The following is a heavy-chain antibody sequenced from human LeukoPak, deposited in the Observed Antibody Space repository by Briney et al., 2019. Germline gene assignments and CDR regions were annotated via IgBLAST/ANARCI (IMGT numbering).Heavy chain of an antibody. D-gene: IGHD3-22*01. CDR3: ARDRYSYYDSSGPLWS. CDR1: GGTFSSYA. CDR2: IIPIFGTA. J-gene: IGHJ5*02. V-gene: IGHV1-69*13. Sequence: GASVKVSCKASGGTFSSYAISWVRQAPGQGLEWMGGIIPIFGTANYAQKFQGRVTITADESTSTAYMELSSLRSEDTAVYYCARDRYSYYDSSGPLWSWGQGTLVTVSS.